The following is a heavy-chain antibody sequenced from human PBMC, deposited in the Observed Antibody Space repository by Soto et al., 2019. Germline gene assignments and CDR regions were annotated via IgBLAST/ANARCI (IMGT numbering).Heavy chain of an antibody. CDR1: GGTFSSYT. CDR3: AREGGVVVTAIPYFDH. J-gene: IGHJ4*02. D-gene: IGHD2-21*02. CDR2: IIPILGIV. V-gene: IGHV1-69*08. Sequence: QVQLVQSGAEVKKPGSSVKVSCNASGGTFSSYTISWVRQAPGQGLEWMGRIIPILGIVNYAQKFQGRVTITADKSTSTAYMELSSLRSEDTAVYYCAREGGVVVTAIPYFDHWGQGTLVTVSS.